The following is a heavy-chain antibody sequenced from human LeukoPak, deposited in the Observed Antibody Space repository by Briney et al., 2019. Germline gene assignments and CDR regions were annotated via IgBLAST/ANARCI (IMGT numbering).Heavy chain of an antibody. V-gene: IGHV4-59*06. CDR3: SRGSSWGYYFDY. J-gene: IGHJ4*02. CDR2: IYYSGST. Sequence: SETLSLTCTVSGGSISSYYWSWIRQHPGKGLEWIGYIYYSGSTYYNPSLKSRVTISVDTSKNQFSLKLSSVTAADTAVYYCSRGSSWGYYFDYWGQGTLVTVSS. CDR1: GGSISSYY. D-gene: IGHD6-13*01.